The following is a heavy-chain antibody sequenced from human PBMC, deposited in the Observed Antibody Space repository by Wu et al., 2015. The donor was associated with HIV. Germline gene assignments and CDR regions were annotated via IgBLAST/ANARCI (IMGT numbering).Heavy chain of an antibody. Sequence: QVQLVQSGAEVKKPGSSVKVSCKASGGTFSSYAISWVRQAPGQGLEWMGGIIPIFGTANYAQKFQGRVTITTDESTSTAYMELSSLRSDDTAVYYCARASPAGSTVTLEWYFDLWGLAPWSLSPQ. CDR1: GGTFSSYA. J-gene: IGHJ2*01. CDR3: ARASPAGSTVTLEWYFDL. CDR2: IIPIFGTA. V-gene: IGHV1-69*05. D-gene: IGHD4-17*01.